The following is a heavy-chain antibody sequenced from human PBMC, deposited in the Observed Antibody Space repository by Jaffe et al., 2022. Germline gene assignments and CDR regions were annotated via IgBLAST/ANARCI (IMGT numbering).Heavy chain of an antibody. CDR3: ARDLAVAGQKYYFDQ. D-gene: IGHD6-19*01. J-gene: IGHJ4*02. Sequence: QVQLQESGPGLVKPSETLSLTCSVSGDSIRSYHWSWIRQSPGKGLEWIAYIYSTASTNYNPSLERRVRISLDLSKNQFSLRLLSVTAADTAVYYCARDLAVAGQKYYFDQWGQGTLVTVSS. V-gene: IGHV4-59*01. CDR1: GDSIRSYH. CDR2: IYSTAST.